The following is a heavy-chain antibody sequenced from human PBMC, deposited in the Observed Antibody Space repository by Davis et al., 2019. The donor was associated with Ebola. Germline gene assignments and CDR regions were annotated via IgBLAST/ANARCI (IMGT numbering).Heavy chain of an antibody. V-gene: IGHV3-23*01. CDR1: GFTFSSYA. D-gene: IGHD6-19*01. CDR3: ARDEGTDSSGWFPI. CDR2: VNSAGYNT. Sequence: PGGSLRLSCAASGFTFSSYAMSWVRQAPGKGLEWVSAVNSAGYNTRYADSVKGRLTISRDNVRNTLYLQMNSLRAEDTAVYYCARDEGTDSSGWFPIWVQGTLVTVSS. J-gene: IGHJ4*02.